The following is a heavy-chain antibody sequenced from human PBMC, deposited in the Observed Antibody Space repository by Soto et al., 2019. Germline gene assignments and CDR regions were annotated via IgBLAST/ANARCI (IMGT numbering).Heavy chain of an antibody. CDR3: VKSFQGPAYNWFDP. CDR1: GFTFSNYA. CDR2: NSPSGGRT. J-gene: IGHJ5*02. V-gene: IGHV3-23*01. Sequence: GGSLRLSCVASGFTFSNYAMSWVRQASGEGLEWVSANSPSGGRTYYADSVKGRFTISRDNSKNTLYLQMNSLRAEDTVLYYCVKSFQGPAYNWFDPWGQGTLVTVSS.